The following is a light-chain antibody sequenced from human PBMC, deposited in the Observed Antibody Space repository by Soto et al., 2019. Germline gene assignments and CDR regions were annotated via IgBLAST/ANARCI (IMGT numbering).Light chain of an antibody. CDR3: QQYDSYAWT. CDR1: QSSSSW. Sequence: DIQMTQSPSILSASVGDRVTITCRASQSSSSWLAWYQQKPGKAPKLLIYDASSLESGVPSRFSGIGSGTEFTLTITSLQPDDFATYYCQQYDSYAWTFGQGTKVEIK. J-gene: IGKJ1*01. CDR2: DAS. V-gene: IGKV1-5*01.